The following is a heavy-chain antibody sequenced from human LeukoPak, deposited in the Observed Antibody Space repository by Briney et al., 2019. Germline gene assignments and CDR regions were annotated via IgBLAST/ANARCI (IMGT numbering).Heavy chain of an antibody. CDR1: GFTFSSYS. Sequence: PGGPLRLSCAASGFTFSSYSMNWVRQAPGKGLEWVSSISSSSSYIYYADSVKGRFTISRDNAKNSLYLQMNSLRAEDTAVYYCAGDRREAVADWGQGTLVTVSS. D-gene: IGHD6-19*01. V-gene: IGHV3-21*01. J-gene: IGHJ4*02. CDR3: AGDRREAVAD. CDR2: ISSSSSYI.